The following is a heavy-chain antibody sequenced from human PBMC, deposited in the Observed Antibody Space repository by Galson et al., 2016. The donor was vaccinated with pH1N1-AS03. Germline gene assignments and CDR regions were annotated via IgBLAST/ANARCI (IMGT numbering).Heavy chain of an antibody. CDR2: ISWDDDK. CDR3: ARIWTKHCYSATDS. Sequence: PALVKPTQTLTLTCTFSGFSLHTSGVGVGWIRQPPGKALEWLALISWDDDKRYSPSLKSRLTITKDTSKNQVVLTMTNMDAVDTATYYCARIWTKHCYSATDSWGQGTLVTLSS. CDR1: GFSLHTSGVG. J-gene: IGHJ4*02. V-gene: IGHV2-5*02. D-gene: IGHD2-21*02.